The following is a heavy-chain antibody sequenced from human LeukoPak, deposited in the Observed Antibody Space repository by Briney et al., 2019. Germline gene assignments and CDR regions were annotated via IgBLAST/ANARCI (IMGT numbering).Heavy chain of an antibody. CDR1: GFTIGPYA. CDR2: IEADGSGT. CDR3: ATWAFYHNLDV. Sequence: GGSLRLSCAASGFTIGPYAMYWVRQGPGRGLEWVSVIEADGSGTFYADSVRGRFTTSSDNSKNSLYLQMNSLTSEDTALYYCATWAFYHNLDVWGQGTTVIVSS. V-gene: IGHV3-43*02. D-gene: IGHD2/OR15-2a*01. J-gene: IGHJ6*02.